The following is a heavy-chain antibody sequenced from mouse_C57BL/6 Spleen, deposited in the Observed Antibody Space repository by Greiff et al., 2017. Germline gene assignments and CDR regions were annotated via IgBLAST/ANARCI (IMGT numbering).Heavy chain of an antibody. CDR3: ASKDYGSSYKDYAMDY. V-gene: IGHV1-4*01. Sequence: QVQLQQSGAELARPGASVKMSCKASGYTFTSYTMHWVKQRPGQGLEWIGYINPSSGYTKYNQKFKDKATLTADKSSSTAYMQLSSLTSEDSAVYYCASKDYGSSYKDYAMDYWGQGTSVTVSS. CDR1: GYTFTSYT. J-gene: IGHJ4*01. CDR2: INPSSGYT. D-gene: IGHD1-1*01.